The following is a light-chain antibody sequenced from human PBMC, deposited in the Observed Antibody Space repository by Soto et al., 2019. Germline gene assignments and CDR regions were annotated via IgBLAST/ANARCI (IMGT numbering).Light chain of an antibody. CDR3: GTWDSSLSAGV. Sequence: QSVLTQPPSVSGASGQRVTISCTGSSSNIGAGYDVHWYQQLPGTAPKLLIYGNSNRPSGVPDRFSGSKSGTSATLGITGLQTGDEADYYCGTWDSSLSAGVFGTGTKVTVL. CDR2: GNS. V-gene: IGLV1-40*01. J-gene: IGLJ1*01. CDR1: SSNIGAGYD.